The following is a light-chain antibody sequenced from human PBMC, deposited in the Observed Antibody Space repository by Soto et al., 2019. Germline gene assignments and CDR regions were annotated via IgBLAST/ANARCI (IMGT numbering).Light chain of an antibody. J-gene: IGKJ4*01. CDR3: LQDFNFQFT. CDR2: DAS. Sequence: IQMTQSPSSLSASVGDRVTITCRASQGIGIDLGWYQQKPGKAPKLLIYDASSLQSGVPSRFSGSGSGTDFTLTISSLQPEDFATYYCLQDFNFQFTFGGGTKVEIK. V-gene: IGKV1-6*01. CDR1: QGIGID.